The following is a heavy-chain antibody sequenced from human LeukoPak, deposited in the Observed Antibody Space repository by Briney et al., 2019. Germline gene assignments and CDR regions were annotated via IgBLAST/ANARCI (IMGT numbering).Heavy chain of an antibody. CDR1: GVSITNNYYY. CDR3: ATLGLLRGAGFSLATHFDF. V-gene: IGHV4-39*01. J-gene: IGHJ4*02. CDR2: IFHSGTT. Sequence: SETLSLTCTVSGVSITNNYYYWAWIRQPPGKGLDLIGYIFHSGTTFYNSSLKSRVTISADSSKNQFSLRLTSVTAADTAVYYCATLGLLRGAGFSLATHFDFWGQGTLVTVSS. D-gene: IGHD1-26*01.